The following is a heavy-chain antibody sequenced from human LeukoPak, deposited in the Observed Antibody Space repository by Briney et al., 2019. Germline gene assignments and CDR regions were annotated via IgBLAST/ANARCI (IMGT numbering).Heavy chain of an antibody. V-gene: IGHV4-4*07. D-gene: IGHD6-13*01. CDR2: IYTSGNT. CDR1: GVSVSTYY. Sequence: SETLSLTCTVSGVSVSTYYWSWIRQPAGKGLEWIGRIYTSGNTNYNPSLKSRVTMSVDTSKNQFSLKLSSVTAADTAVYYCASGSSSYSYQIDYWGRGTLVTVSS. CDR3: ASGSSSYSYQIDY. J-gene: IGHJ4*02.